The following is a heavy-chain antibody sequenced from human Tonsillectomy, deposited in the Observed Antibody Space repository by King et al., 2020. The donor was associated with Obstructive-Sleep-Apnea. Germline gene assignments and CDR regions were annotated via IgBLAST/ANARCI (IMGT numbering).Heavy chain of an antibody. D-gene: IGHD2-21*01. CDR1: GGSITSGDYY. CDR3: ARSLWFEAEYFQH. Sequence: VQLQESGPGLVKPSQTLSLTCTVSGGSITSGDYYWSWIRQPTGKGLEWIGSTYYNPSLKSRVTISVDTSKNQFSLKLSSVTAADTAVYYCARSLWFEAEYFQHWGQGTLVTVSS. V-gene: IGHV4-30-4*01. CDR2: ST. J-gene: IGHJ1*01.